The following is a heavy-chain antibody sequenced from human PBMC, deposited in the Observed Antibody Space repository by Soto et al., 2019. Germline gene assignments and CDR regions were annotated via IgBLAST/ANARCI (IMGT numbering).Heavy chain of an antibody. V-gene: IGHV1-46*03. Sequence: QVQLVQSGAEVKKPGASVKVSCKASGYTLTNFYIHWVQQAPGQGLEWMGIINPNGGSTNYAHNFQGRVTITRDTSTSTVYMDLSSLRSEDTAVYYCARGLGSGDYWGRGTLVTVSS. CDR2: INPNGGST. D-gene: IGHD6-25*01. CDR3: ARGLGSGDY. CDR1: GYTLTNFY. J-gene: IGHJ4*02.